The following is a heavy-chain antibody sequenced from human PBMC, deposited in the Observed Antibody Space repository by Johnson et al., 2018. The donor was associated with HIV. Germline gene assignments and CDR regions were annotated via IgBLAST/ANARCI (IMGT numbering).Heavy chain of an antibody. V-gene: IGHV3-13*01. CDR2: IGSAGGT. CDR3: ARVGGYRAFDI. Sequence: EVQLVESGGGLVQPGGSLRLSCAASGFTFSSYDMRWVRQATGKGLEWVSGIGSAGGTYYQGAVKGRFTIFSENAKNYLYLQKNSLRAGDTAVYYCARVGGYRAFDIWGQGTMVTFSS. D-gene: IGHD5-18*01. J-gene: IGHJ3*02. CDR1: GFTFSSYD.